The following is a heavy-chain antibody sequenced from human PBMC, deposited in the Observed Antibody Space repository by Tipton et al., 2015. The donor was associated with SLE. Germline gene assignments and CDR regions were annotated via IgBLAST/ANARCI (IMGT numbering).Heavy chain of an antibody. Sequence: TLSLTCTVSGDSISGYYWNWIRQPPGKGLEWIGYIFYTGSTNYNPSLKSRVTISADTSKNQFSLKLSSVTAADTAVYYCVKGWSFDYWGQGALVTVSS. CDR2: IFYTGST. D-gene: IGHD2-15*01. CDR1: GDSISGYY. CDR3: VKGWSFDY. V-gene: IGHV4-59*12. J-gene: IGHJ4*02.